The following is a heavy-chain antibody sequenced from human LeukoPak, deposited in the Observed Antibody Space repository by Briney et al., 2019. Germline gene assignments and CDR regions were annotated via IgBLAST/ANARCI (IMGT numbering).Heavy chain of an antibody. CDR2: ISAYNGNT. J-gene: IGHJ4*02. V-gene: IGHV1-18*04. CDR1: GYTFTSHG. Sequence: ASVKVSCKASGYTFTSHGISWVRQAPGQGLEWMGWISAYNGNTNYAQKLQGRVTMTTDTSTSTAYMELRSLRSDDTAVYYCARTIRGYSYGSPVDYWGQGTLVTVSS. CDR3: ARTIRGYSYGSPVDY. D-gene: IGHD5-18*01.